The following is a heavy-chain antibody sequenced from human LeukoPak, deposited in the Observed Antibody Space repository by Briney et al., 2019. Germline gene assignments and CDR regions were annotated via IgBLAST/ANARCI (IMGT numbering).Heavy chain of an antibody. Sequence: GESLKISCKGSGYSFTSYWIGWVRQMPGKGLEWMGIIYPGDSDTRYSPSFQGQVTISADKSISTAYLQWSSLKASDTAMYYCARHETHYYGSGSSYMDVWGKGTTVTISS. V-gene: IGHV5-51*01. CDR2: IYPGDSDT. CDR3: ARHETHYYGSGSSYMDV. CDR1: GYSFTSYW. J-gene: IGHJ6*03. D-gene: IGHD3-10*01.